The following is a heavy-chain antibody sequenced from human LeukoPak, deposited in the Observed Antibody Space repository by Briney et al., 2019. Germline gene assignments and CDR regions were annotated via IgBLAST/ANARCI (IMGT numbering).Heavy chain of an antibody. J-gene: IGHJ6*03. CDR2: MNPNSGNT. D-gene: IGHD1/OR15-1a*01. Sequence: ASVKVSCKASGYTFTSYDINWVRQATGQGLEWMGWMNPNSGNTGYAQKFQGRVTITRNTSISTAYMELSSLRSEDTAVYYCARKEHRNGGYYYYYYMDVWGKGTTVTVSS. V-gene: IGHV1-8*03. CDR1: GYTFTSYD. CDR3: ARKEHRNGGYYYYYYMDV.